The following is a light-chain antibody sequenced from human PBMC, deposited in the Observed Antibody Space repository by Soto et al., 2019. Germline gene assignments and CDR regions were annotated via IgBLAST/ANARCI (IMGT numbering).Light chain of an antibody. J-gene: IGKJ1*01. V-gene: IGKV1-39*01. CDR2: FAS. CDR3: QQTHTSPVT. Sequence: DIQMTQSPSSLSASVGDRVAITCRAGQNIGAYLNWYQHKPGKAPRLLIFFASTLQTGVPSRFSASGSGTQFSLTIFNLQPEDFATYYCQQTHTSPVTFGQGTKVEMK. CDR1: QNIGAY.